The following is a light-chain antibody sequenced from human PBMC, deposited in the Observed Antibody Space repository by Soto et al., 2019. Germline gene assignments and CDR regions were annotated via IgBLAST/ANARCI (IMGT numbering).Light chain of an antibody. CDR1: SSDVGGYNY. V-gene: IGLV2-14*01. CDR2: DVS. J-gene: IGLJ1*01. CDR3: SSYTSSSTFYV. Sequence: QSVLTQPASVSGSPGQSITISCTGTSSDVGGYNYVSWYQQHPGKAPKLMIYDVSNRPSGVSNRSSGSKSGNTASLTISGLQAEDEADYYCSSYTSSSTFYVFGTGTKVTVL.